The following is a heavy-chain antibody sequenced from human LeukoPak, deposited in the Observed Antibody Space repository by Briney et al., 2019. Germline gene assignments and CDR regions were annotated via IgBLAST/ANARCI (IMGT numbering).Heavy chain of an antibody. CDR1: GYTFTGYY. J-gene: IGHJ4*02. Sequence: ASVKVSCKASGYTFTGYYMHWVRQAPGQGLEWMGWINPNSGGTNYAQKFQGRVTMTRDTSISTAYMELSRLRSDDTAVYYCARALYYYDSSGYYSYYFDYWGQGTLVTVSS. D-gene: IGHD3-22*01. CDR3: ARALYYYDSSGYYSYYFDY. V-gene: IGHV1-2*02. CDR2: INPNSGGT.